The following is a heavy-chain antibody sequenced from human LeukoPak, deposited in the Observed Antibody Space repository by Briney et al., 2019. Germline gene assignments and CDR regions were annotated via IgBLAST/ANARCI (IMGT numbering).Heavy chain of an antibody. J-gene: IGHJ6*03. CDR1: GGSFGGYY. D-gene: IGHD5-18*01. V-gene: IGHV4-34*01. CDR3: ARLSYGYGYSYGPYYYYYMDV. Sequence: SETLSLTCAVYGGSFGGYYWSWIRQPPGKGLEWIGEINHSGSTNYNPSLKSRVTISVDTSKNQFSLKLSSVTAADTAVYYCARLSYGYGYSYGPYYYYYMDVWGKGTTVTISS. CDR2: INHSGST.